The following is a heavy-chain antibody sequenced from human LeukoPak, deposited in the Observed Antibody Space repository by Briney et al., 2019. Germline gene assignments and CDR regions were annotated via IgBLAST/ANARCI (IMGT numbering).Heavy chain of an antibody. CDR2: IYYSGST. CDR1: GGSISSGGYY. Sequence: SETLSLTCTVSGGSISSGGYYWSWIRQHPGKGLEWIGYIYYSGSTYYNPSLMSRATISVDTSKNQFSLRLSSVTAADTAVYYCARRTTVAAFDIWGQGTMVTVSS. J-gene: IGHJ3*02. CDR3: ARRTTVAAFDI. D-gene: IGHD4-23*01. V-gene: IGHV4-31*03.